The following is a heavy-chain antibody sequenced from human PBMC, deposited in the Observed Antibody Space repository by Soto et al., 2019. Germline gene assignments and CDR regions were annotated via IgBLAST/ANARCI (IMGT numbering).Heavy chain of an antibody. CDR3: TTEEYYDFWSGYAPFDY. CDR2: IIPIFGTA. D-gene: IGHD3-3*01. CDR1: GGTFSSYA. Sequence: SVKVSCKASGGTFSSYAISWVRQAPGQGLEWMGGIIPIFGTANYAQKFQGRVTITADESTSTAYMELSSLRSEDTAVYYCTTEEYYDFWSGYAPFDYWGQGTLVTVSS. J-gene: IGHJ4*02. V-gene: IGHV1-69*13.